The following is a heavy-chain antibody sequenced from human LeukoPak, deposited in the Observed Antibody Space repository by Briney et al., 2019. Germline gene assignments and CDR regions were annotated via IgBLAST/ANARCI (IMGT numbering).Heavy chain of an antibody. CDR3: ARGRIQLCDY. D-gene: IGHD5-18*01. Sequence: SETLSLTCAVYGGSFSGYYWSWIRQPPGKGLEWIGEINHSGSTNYNPSLKSRVTISVDTSKNQFSLKLSSVTAADTAVYYCARGRIQLCDYWGQGTLVTVSS. CDR2: INHSGST. J-gene: IGHJ4*02. CDR1: GGSFSGYY. V-gene: IGHV4-34*01.